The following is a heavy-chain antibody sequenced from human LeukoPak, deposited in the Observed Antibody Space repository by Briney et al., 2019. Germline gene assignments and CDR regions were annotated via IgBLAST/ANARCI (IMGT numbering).Heavy chain of an antibody. V-gene: IGHV4-30-2*01. Sequence: ASQTLSLTCAVSGGSIGSGGYSWSWIRQPPGKGLEWIGYIYHSGSTYYNPSLKSRVTISVDRSKNQFSLKLSSVTAADTAVYYCARGEDYYDSSGPNPLFNYWGQGTLVTVSS. D-gene: IGHD3-22*01. J-gene: IGHJ4*02. CDR3: ARGEDYYDSSGPNPLFNY. CDR1: GGSIGSGGYS. CDR2: IYHSGST.